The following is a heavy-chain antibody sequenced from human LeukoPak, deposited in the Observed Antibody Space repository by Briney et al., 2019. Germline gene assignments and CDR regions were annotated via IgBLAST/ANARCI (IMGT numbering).Heavy chain of an antibody. Sequence: GGSLRLSCAASGFTFDDYAMHWVRQAPGKGLEWVSLISWDGGSTYYADSVKGRFTISRDNSKNSLYLQMNSLRAEDTALYYCAKDKIDKYDFWSGKGFLSNWGQGTLVTVSS. CDR2: ISWDGGST. J-gene: IGHJ4*02. V-gene: IGHV3-43D*03. CDR1: GFTFDDYA. D-gene: IGHD3-3*01. CDR3: AKDKIDKYDFWSGKGFLSN.